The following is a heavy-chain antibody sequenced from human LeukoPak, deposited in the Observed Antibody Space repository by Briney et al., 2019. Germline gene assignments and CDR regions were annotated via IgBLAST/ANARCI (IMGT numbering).Heavy chain of an antibody. V-gene: IGHV3-23*01. CDR2: ISGSGGST. CDR3: AKFGYYDFWSGYLRY. J-gene: IGHJ4*02. D-gene: IGHD3-3*01. Sequence: GXXWVXAISGSGGSTYYADSVKGRFTISRDNSKNTLYLQMNSLRAEDTAVYYCAKFGYYDFWSGYLRYWGQGTLVTVSS.